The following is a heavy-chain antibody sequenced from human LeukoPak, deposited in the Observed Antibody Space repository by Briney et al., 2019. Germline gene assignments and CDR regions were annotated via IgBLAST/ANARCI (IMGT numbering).Heavy chain of an antibody. CDR3: AKVEANYYDSSGYYLDWFDP. V-gene: IGHV3-23*01. CDR1: GFTFSSYG. J-gene: IGHJ5*02. D-gene: IGHD3-22*01. CDR2: ISGSGGST. Sequence: PGGSLRLSCAASGFTFSSYGMSWVRQAPGKGLEWVSAISGSGGSTYYADSVKGRFTISRDNSKNTLYLQMNSLRAEDTAVYYCAKVEANYYDSSGYYLDWFDPWGQGTLVTVSS.